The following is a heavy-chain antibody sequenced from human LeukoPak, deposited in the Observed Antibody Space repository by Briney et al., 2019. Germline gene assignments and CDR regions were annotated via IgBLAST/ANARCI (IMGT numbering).Heavy chain of an antibody. V-gene: IGHV1-69*13. D-gene: IGHD5-24*01. CDR3: ARPRRDGYNFLDY. CDR1: GGTFSSYA. J-gene: IGHJ4*02. CDR2: IIPIFGTA. Sequence: ASVTVSCKASGGTFSSYAISWVRQAPGQGLEWMGGIIPIFGTANYAQKFQGRVTITADESTSTAYMELSSLRSEDTAVYYCARPRRDGYNFLDYWGQGTLVTVSS.